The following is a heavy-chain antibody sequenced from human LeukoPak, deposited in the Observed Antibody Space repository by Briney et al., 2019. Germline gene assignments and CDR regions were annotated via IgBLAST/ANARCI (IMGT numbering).Heavy chain of an antibody. CDR3: TKLKGWYGDGYFDS. D-gene: IGHD6-19*01. V-gene: IGHV3-53*01. CDR1: GFSLSSKY. J-gene: IGHJ4*02. Sequence: GSLRLSCAASGFSLSSKYMSWVRQPAGKGLEWVSVIYSGGTTFYADSVKGRFTISRDNSKNTLYLQMNSLRPDDTAVYYCTKLKGWYGDGYFDSWGPGTPVTVSS. CDR2: IYSGGTT.